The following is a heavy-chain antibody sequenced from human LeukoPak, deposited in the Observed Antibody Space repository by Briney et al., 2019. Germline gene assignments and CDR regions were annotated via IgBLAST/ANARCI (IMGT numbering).Heavy chain of an antibody. J-gene: IGHJ6*02. CDR1: GYTFTSYG. Sequence: ASVKVSCKASGYTFTSYGISWVRQAPGQGLEWMGWISAYNGNTNYAQKLQGRVTMTTDTSTSTAYMELRSLRSDDTAVYYCARDPPRIVVVVAATNYYGMDVWGQGTTVTVSS. V-gene: IGHV1-18*01. D-gene: IGHD2-15*01. CDR3: ARDPPRIVVVVAATNYYGMDV. CDR2: ISAYNGNT.